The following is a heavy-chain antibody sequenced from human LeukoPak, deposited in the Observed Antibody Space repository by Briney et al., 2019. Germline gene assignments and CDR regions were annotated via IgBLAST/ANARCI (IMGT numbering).Heavy chain of an antibody. CDR1: GYSFTSYW. Sequence: GESLKISCKGSGYSFTSYWISWVRQMPGKGLEWMGRIDPSDSYTNYSPSFQGHVTISADKSISTAYLQWSSLKASDTAMYYCARQDGSALYYFDFWGQGTLVTVSS. J-gene: IGHJ4*02. CDR2: IDPSDSYT. D-gene: IGHD5-24*01. CDR3: ARQDGSALYYFDF. V-gene: IGHV5-10-1*01.